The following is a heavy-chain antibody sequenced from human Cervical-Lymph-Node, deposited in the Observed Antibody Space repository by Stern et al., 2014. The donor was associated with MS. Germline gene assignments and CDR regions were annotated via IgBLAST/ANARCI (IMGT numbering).Heavy chain of an antibody. Sequence: QVQLVQSGPGLLRPSETLSLTCTVSGASITSYYLNWIRQPPGKGLEWIGYIYSRGNTNYNASLKGRVAISIGTAKTQFSLRLSSVTAADTAVYYCARATDLWGQGTLVTVSS. CDR2: IYSRGNT. V-gene: IGHV4-59*01. CDR1: GASITSYY. J-gene: IGHJ5*02. CDR3: ARATDL.